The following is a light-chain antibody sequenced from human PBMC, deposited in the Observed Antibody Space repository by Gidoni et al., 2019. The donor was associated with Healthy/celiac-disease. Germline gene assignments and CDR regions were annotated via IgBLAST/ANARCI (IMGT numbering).Light chain of an antibody. V-gene: IGKV4-1*01. Sequence: DIVMTQSPDSLAVSLGERATINCKSSQSVLYSSNNKNYLAWYQQKAGQPPKLLIYWASTRESGVPDRFSGSGSGTDFTLTISSLQAEDVAVYYCQQYYSTRLTFGGGTKVEIK. CDR3: QQYYSTRLT. CDR1: QSVLYSSNNKNY. J-gene: IGKJ4*01. CDR2: WAS.